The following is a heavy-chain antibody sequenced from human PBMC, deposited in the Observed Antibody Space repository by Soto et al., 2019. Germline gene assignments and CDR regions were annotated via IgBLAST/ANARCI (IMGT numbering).Heavy chain of an antibody. Sequence: EVQLLESGGGLVQPGGSLRLSCAASGFTFNTYALSWVRQAPGKGLEWVSVISESGSGTFYADSVKGRFTISRDASKNTLYLQMNSLRADDTAVYYCAKDRHYPRDYFHYWGQGTLVTVSS. CDR3: AKDRHYPRDYFHY. CDR1: GFTFNTYA. V-gene: IGHV3-23*01. J-gene: IGHJ4*02. D-gene: IGHD3-10*01. CDR2: ISESGSGT.